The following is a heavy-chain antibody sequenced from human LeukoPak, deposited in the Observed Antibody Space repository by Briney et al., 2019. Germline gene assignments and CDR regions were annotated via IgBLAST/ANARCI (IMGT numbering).Heavy chain of an antibody. Sequence: GGSRSLSCGVSGFSLSIYAMLWVRQAPGEGLEYVSFISRSGGSTYYAHSVKGRFIISRDNSKNTLFAQLGSLRADDMGVFYCARYSREMAPIDHYYYYYGLDVWGQGTTVTVSS. J-gene: IGHJ6*02. CDR2: ISRSGGST. V-gene: IGHV3-64*01. CDR3: ARYSREMAPIDHYYYYYGLDV. D-gene: IGHD2-21*01. CDR1: GFSLSIYA.